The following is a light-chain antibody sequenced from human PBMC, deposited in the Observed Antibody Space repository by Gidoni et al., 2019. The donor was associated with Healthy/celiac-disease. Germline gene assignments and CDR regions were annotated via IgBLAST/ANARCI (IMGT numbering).Light chain of an antibody. J-gene: IGKJ4*01. V-gene: IGKV1-39*01. CDR2: DAS. CDR1: QSIRSY. CDR3: QQSYSTPPLT. Sequence: IQMTPSPSSLSASVGDRVTITCRASQSIRSYLNLYQQKPGKAPKHLIYDASSLQSGVPSRFSGSGSGTDCTLTISSLQPEDFATYYWQQSYSTPPLTFGGGTKVEIK.